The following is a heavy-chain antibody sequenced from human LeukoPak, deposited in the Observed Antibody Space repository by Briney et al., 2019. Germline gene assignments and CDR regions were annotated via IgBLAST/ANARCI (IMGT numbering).Heavy chain of an antibody. CDR2: XVVGSGNT. CDR3: AAATVWFGELTSLFDY. V-gene: IGHV1-58*01. J-gene: IGHJ4*02. CDR1: GFTFTSSA. Sequence: ASVKVSCKASGFTFTSSAVQWVRQARGQRLEXXXXXVVGSGNTNYAQKFQERVTITRDMSTSTAYMELSSLRSEDTAVYYCAAATVWFGELTSLFDYWGQGTLVTVSS. D-gene: IGHD3-10*01.